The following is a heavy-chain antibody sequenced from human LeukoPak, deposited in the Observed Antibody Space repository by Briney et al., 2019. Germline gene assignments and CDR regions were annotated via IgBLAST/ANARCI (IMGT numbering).Heavy chain of an antibody. Sequence: AGGSLRLSCTASGITFISAWMNWVRQAPGKGLEWVGRIKSKTDGGKAEHAAPVKGRFIISRDDSKNTLYLQMNSLNSDDAGVYYCATALRGVGFWGQGTLVTVPS. V-gene: IGHV3-15*01. J-gene: IGHJ4*02. D-gene: IGHD3-3*01. CDR2: IKSKTDGGKA. CDR1: GITFISAW. CDR3: ATALRGVGF.